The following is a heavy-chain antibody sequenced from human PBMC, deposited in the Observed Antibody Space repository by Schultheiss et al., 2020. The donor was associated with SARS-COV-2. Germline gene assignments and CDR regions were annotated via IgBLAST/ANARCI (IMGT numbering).Heavy chain of an antibody. J-gene: IGHJ5*01. CDR3: ARGDCGGGSCYEGEWFDS. V-gene: IGHV5-51*01. CDR2: IYPGESDT. Sequence: GGSLRLSCKGSGYSFSSYWLGWVRQMPGKGLEWMGIIYPGESDTRYSPSFQGQVTISADKSISTAYLQWSSLKASDTAMYYCARGDCGGGSCYEGEWFDSWGQGTLVTVSS. CDR1: GYSFSSYW. D-gene: IGHD2-15*01.